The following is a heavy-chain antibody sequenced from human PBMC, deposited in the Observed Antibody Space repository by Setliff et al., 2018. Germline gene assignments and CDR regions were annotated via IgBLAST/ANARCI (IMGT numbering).Heavy chain of an antibody. D-gene: IGHD3-3*01. Sequence: SETMSLTCAVSGGSISSSNWWSWVRQPPGKGLEWIGEIYHSGSTNYNPSLKSRVTISVDKSKNQFSLKLSSVTAADTAVYYCAREGLTIFGVVIRRNYFDYWGQGTLVTVSS. CDR2: IYHSGST. V-gene: IGHV4-4*02. CDR3: AREGLTIFGVVIRRNYFDY. CDR1: GGSISSSNW. J-gene: IGHJ4*02.